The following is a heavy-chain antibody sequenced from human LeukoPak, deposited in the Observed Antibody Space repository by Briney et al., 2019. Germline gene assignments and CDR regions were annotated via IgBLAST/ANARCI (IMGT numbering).Heavy chain of an antibody. Sequence: ASVKVSCKASGYTFTAYYIHWVRRAPGQGLEWMGWIDPNSGGTKHAQKFLGRVTMTRDTSTSTVYMELSSLRSEDTAVYYCARDSPYYYDSSGYQGLFQHWGQGTLVTVSS. V-gene: IGHV1-2*02. CDR2: IDPNSGGT. J-gene: IGHJ1*01. D-gene: IGHD3-22*01. CDR3: ARDSPYYYDSSGYQGLFQH. CDR1: GYTFTAYY.